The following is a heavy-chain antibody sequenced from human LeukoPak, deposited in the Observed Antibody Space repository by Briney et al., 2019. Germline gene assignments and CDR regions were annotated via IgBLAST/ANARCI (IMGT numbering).Heavy chain of an antibody. CDR3: AREETSIVTRPWY. CDR2: INPNSGGT. J-gene: IGHJ4*02. CDR1: GYTFTGYY. V-gene: IGHV1-2*02. Sequence: ASVKVSCKASGYTFTGYYMHWVRQAPGQGLEWMGWINPNSGGTDYAQKFRGRVTMTGDTPISTAYMELSRLRSDDTAVYYCAREETSIVTRPWYWGQGTLVTVSS. D-gene: IGHD6-6*01.